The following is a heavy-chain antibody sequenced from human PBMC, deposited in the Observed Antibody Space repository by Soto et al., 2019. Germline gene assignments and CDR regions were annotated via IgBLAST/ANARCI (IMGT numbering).Heavy chain of an antibody. V-gene: IGHV4-39*01. D-gene: IGHD2-2*01. CDR2: MYYSGST. CDR3: ARIVVIPAAPDYYNYYGVDV. Sequence: PSETMYLTCTVSGGSISSSSDYWAWIRQPPGKGLEWIGNMYYSGSTYYNPSLKSRVTMSVDTSKNQFSLKLSSVTAADTSVYNCARIVVIPAAPDYYNYYGVDVWGQGTTVTVSS. CDR1: GGSISSSSDY. J-gene: IGHJ6*02.